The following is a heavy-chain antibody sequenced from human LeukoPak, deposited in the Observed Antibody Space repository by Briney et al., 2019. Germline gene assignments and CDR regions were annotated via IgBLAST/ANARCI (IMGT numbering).Heavy chain of an antibody. D-gene: IGHD6-6*01. J-gene: IGHJ4*02. CDR1: GFTFSSYA. CDR2: ISGSGGST. V-gene: IGHV3-23*01. Sequence: GGSLRLSCAASGFTFSSYAMSWVRQAPGKGLEWVSAISGSGGSTCYADSVKGRFTISRDNSKNTLYLQMNSLRAEDTAVYYCAKRGSSSYVGPYYFDYWGQGTLVTVSS. CDR3: AKRGSSSYVGPYYFDY.